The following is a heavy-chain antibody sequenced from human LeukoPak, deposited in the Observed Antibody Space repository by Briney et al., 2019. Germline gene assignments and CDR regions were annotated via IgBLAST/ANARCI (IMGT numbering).Heavy chain of an antibody. CDR3: TRASAALTQVRLVRVRSVHGNFDY. CDR2: ISGSGGTP. J-gene: IGHJ4*02. V-gene: IGHV3-23*01. CDR1: GFTFSTSG. D-gene: IGHD3-10*01. Sequence: GGSLRPSCAASGFTFSTSGMTWVRQAPGKGLDWVSFISGSGGTPYYTDSVKGRFTISRDYSKNTLYLQINSLRAEDTAVYYCTRASAALTQVRLVRVRSVHGNFDYWGQGTLVTVSS.